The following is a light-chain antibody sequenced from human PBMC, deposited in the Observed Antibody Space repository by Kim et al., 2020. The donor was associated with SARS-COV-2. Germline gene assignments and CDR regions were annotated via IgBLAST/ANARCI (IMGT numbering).Light chain of an antibody. CDR2: DAS. Sequence: SGVGDRVTITCRASRVIGTWLAWYQQKPGKAPKLLIFDASNLKSRVPSRFSGSGSGTQFTLTISSLQPDDYGTYFCQQYSRDSRTFGQGTKVDIK. CDR1: RVIGTW. CDR3: QQYSRDSRT. V-gene: IGKV1-5*01. J-gene: IGKJ1*01.